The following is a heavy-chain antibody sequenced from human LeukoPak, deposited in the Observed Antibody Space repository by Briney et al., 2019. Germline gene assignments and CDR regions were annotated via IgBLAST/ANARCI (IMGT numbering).Heavy chain of an antibody. CDR3: AGDLLCGGFEVPGIMDV. D-gene: IGHD2-21*01. CDR2: INPNSGGT. Sequence: SVKVSCKASGYTFTGYYKHWVRQAPGQGLEWMGWINPNSGGTNYAQKFQGRVTRTRDTSISTAYMELSRLGSDDTAVYYCAGDLLCGGFEVPGIMDVWGQGTTVTVSS. J-gene: IGHJ6*02. CDR1: GYTFTGYY. V-gene: IGHV1-2*02.